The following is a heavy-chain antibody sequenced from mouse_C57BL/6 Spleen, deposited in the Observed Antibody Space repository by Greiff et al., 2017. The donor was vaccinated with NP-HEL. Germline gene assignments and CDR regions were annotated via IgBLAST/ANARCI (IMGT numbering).Heavy chain of an antibody. D-gene: IGHD2-4*01. J-gene: IGHJ2*01. V-gene: IGHV1-64*01. CDR3: ARAPSTMITTYFDY. Sequence: QVQLQQPGAELVKPGASVKLSCKASGYTFTSYWMHWVKQRPGQGLEWIGMIHPNSGSTNYNEKFKSKATLTVDKSSSTAYMQLSSLTSEDSAVYYCARAPSTMITTYFDYWGQGTTLTVSS. CDR2: IHPNSGST. CDR1: GYTFTSYW.